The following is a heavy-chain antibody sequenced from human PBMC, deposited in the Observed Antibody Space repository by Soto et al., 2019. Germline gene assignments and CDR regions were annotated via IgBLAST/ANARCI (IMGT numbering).Heavy chain of an antibody. J-gene: IGHJ4*02. Sequence: QVQLVQSGAEVKKPGSSVKVSCKGSGDTFHRHALSWVRQAPGQGLEWMGGIIPMFGTANYAQKFQGRVTITADTSTSTAYMELSSLRFEDTAFYDCAVIGYDLDYWGQGTLVAVSS. CDR2: IIPMFGTA. CDR3: AVIGYDLDY. D-gene: IGHD5-12*01. CDR1: GDTFHRHA. V-gene: IGHV1-69*06.